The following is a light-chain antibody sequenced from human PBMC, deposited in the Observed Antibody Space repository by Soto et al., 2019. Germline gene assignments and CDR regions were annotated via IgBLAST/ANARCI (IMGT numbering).Light chain of an antibody. CDR3: SSYAGINNGV. J-gene: IGLJ3*02. CDR1: SNDIGADNH. V-gene: IGLV2-8*01. CDR2: EVS. Sequence: QSALTQPPSASGSPGQSVTISCTGTSNDIGADNHVSWYQQHPGKAPKLMIYEVSERPSGVPDRFSGSKSGNTASLTVSGLQAEDEADYYCSSYAGINNGVFGGGTKLTVL.